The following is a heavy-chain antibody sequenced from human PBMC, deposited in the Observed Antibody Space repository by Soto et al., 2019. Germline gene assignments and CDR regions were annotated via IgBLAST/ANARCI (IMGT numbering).Heavy chain of an antibody. J-gene: IGHJ4*02. CDR1: GGTFSSYT. CDR2: IIPILGIA. Sequence: QVQLVQSGAEVKKPGSSVKVSCKASGGTFSSYTISWVRQAPGQGLEWMGRIIPILGIANYAQKFQGRVTVTADKSTSTAYMELSSLRSEDTAVYYCARDLLTTVTTGFDYWGQGTLVTVSS. V-gene: IGHV1-69*08. CDR3: ARDLLTTVTTGFDY. D-gene: IGHD4-17*01.